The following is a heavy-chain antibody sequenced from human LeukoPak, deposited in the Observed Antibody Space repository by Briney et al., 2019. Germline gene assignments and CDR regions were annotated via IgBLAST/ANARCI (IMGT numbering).Heavy chain of an antibody. CDR1: GFTFGDYA. Sequence: GGSLRLSCTASGFTFGDYAMSWVRQAPGKGLEWVGFIRSKAYGGTTEYAASVKGRFTISRDDSKSIAYLQMNSLKTEDTAVYYCTRVGFWSGYHPNYYYYYMDVWGKGTTVTVSS. CDR3: TRVGFWSGYHPNYYYYYMDV. J-gene: IGHJ6*03. CDR2: IRSKAYGGTT. D-gene: IGHD3-3*01. V-gene: IGHV3-49*04.